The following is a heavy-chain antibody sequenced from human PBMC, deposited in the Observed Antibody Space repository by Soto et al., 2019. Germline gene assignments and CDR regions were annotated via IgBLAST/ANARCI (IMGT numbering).Heavy chain of an antibody. V-gene: IGHV1-69*02. J-gene: IGHJ4*02. CDR2: IIPILGIA. Sequence: QVQLVQSGAEVKKPGSSVKVSCKASGGTFSSYTISWVRQAPGQGLEWMGRIIPILGIANYAQKFQGRVTITADKSRSTAYMELSSLRSEDTAVYYCATGVQYGSGRSPPNYWGQGTLVTVSS. CDR3: ATGVQYGSGRSPPNY. D-gene: IGHD3-10*01. CDR1: GGTFSSYT.